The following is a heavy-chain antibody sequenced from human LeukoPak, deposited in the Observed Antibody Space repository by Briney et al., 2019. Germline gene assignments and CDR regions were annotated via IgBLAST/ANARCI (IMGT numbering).Heavy chain of an antibody. V-gene: IGHV1-2*06. J-gene: IGHJ3*02. Sequence: ASVKVSCKASGYTFTGYYMHWVRQAPGQGLEWMGRINPNSGGTNYAQKFQGRVTMTRDTSISTAYMELSRLRSDDTAVYHCARDLGQGGDDAFDIWGQGTMVTVSS. CDR3: ARDLGQGGDDAFDI. CDR1: GYTFTGYY. D-gene: IGHD3-16*01. CDR2: INPNSGGT.